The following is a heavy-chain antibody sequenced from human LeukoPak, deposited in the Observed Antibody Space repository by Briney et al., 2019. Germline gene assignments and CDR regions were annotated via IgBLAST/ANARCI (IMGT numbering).Heavy chain of an antibody. J-gene: IGHJ4*02. CDR1: GFTFSSYA. Sequence: GSLRLSCAAFGFTFSSYAMSWVRQAPGKGLEWVSSINDNAGSTYYADSVKGRFTISRDTSKNTLYLQMNSLRADDTAVCYCAKGTKPVMTIPDYWGQGILVTVSS. CDR3: AKGTKPVMTIPDY. V-gene: IGHV3-23*01. D-gene: IGHD1/OR15-1a*01. CDR2: INDNAGST.